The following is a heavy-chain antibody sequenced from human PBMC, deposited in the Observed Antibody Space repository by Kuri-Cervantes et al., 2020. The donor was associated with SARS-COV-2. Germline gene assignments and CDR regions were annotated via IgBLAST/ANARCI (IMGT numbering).Heavy chain of an antibody. CDR1: GGSLSGYY. V-gene: IGHV4-34*01. Sequence: LRLSCAVYGGSLSGYYWSWIRQPPGKGLEWIGEIDHSGNTNYNPSLKSRVTISVDTSKNQFSLKLSSVTAADTAVYYCAMCSYRDHNWFDPWGQGTLVTVSS. CDR3: AMCSYRDHNWFDP. J-gene: IGHJ5*02. CDR2: IDHSGNT. D-gene: IGHD4-17*01.